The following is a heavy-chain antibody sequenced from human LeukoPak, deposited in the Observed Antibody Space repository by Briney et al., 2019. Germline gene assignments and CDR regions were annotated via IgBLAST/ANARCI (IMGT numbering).Heavy chain of an antibody. CDR2: IIPIFGTA. CDR1: GGTFSSYA. Sequence: SVKVSCKASGGTFSSYAISWVRQAPGQGLEWMGGIIPIFGTANYAQKFQGRVTITADESTSTAYMELRSLRSDDTAVYYCARIGGSYQLSEFDYWGQGTLVTVSS. CDR3: ARIGGSYQLSEFDY. D-gene: IGHD1-26*01. J-gene: IGHJ4*02. V-gene: IGHV1-69*13.